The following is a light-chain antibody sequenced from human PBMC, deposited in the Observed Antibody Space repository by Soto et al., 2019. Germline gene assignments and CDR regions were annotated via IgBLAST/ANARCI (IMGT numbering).Light chain of an antibody. J-gene: IGKJ5*01. CDR1: QSVSSK. CDR2: GAS. V-gene: IGKV3-15*01. CDR3: QQYNNWPPIT. Sequence: IVMSQSPATLSVSQRERDKLYCRASQSVSSKLAWYQQKPGQAPRLLIYGASTRATGIPARFSGSGSGTEFTLTISSLQSEDFAVYYCQQYNNWPPITFGQGTRLEIK.